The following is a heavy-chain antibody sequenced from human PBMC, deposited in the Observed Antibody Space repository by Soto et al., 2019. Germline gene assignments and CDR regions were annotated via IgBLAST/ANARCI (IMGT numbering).Heavy chain of an antibody. CDR3: ARGGLEPVDY. V-gene: IGHV3-74*01. CDR2: INDYGTTI. CDR1: GFNLGSYW. J-gene: IGHJ4*02. D-gene: IGHD1-1*01. Sequence: EVQLVESGGGLVQPGGSLRLSCAASGFNLGSYWMHWVRQAPGKGLVWVSRINDYGTTINYAASVEGRFTISRDDAKSEVYLQMNNLRAEDTAVYYCARGGLEPVDYWGQGDLVTVSS.